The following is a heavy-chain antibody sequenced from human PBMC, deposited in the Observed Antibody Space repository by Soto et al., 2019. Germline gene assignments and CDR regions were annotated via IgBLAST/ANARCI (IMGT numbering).Heavy chain of an antibody. CDR3: ERHDSGSYYSNWFDP. Sequence: SETLSLTCSVSGDSVSSGSYYWSWVRQPPGKGLEWIGYIFYSGNTNYNPSLQSRVTISVDTSKNQFSLKLRSVTAADTAMYYCERHDSGSYYSNWFDPCGQGTMVIVSS. CDR1: GDSVSSGSYY. V-gene: IGHV4-61*01. J-gene: IGHJ5*02. CDR2: IFYSGNT. D-gene: IGHD1-26*01.